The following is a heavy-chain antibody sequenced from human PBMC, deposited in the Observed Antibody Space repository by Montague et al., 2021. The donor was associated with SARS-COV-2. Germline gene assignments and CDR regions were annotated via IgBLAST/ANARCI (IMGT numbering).Heavy chain of an antibody. CDR2: VYHSGYT. Sequence: SETLSLTCSVSGFSISSGFYWAWIRQSPGKGPEWIGTVYHSGYTXHNPSLKGRVTVSIDTSKNQFSLTVTSVTAADTAVYFCARRGYTGSDYFDYWGQGTLVTVSS. V-gene: IGHV4-38-2*01. CDR1: GFSISSGFY. J-gene: IGHJ4*02. CDR3: ARRGYTGSDYFDY. D-gene: IGHD5-12*01.